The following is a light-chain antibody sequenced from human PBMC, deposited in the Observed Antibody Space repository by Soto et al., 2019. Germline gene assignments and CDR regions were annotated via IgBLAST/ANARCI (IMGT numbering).Light chain of an antibody. V-gene: IGKV1-5*03. Sequence: DIQMTQSPSTLSASVGDRVTITCRASQSISSWLAWYQQKPGKAPKLLIYKASSLESGVPSRFSGSGSGTEFTLTISSLQPDDFATYYCQQYNSYSQTFGQGTKVKI. CDR3: QQYNSYSQT. J-gene: IGKJ1*01. CDR2: KAS. CDR1: QSISSW.